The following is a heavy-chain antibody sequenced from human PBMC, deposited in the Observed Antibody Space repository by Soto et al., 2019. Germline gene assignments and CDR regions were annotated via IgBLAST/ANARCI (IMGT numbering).Heavy chain of an antibody. Sequence: GGSLRLSCQGSGYTFSPFWIHWVRQAPGKGLVWVSHINSDGTTKLYADSVKGRFSISRDNAKNTLYLQMNSVKADDTAVYLCVRDRGYPDSFDVWGRGTVVTVSS. J-gene: IGHJ3*01. CDR1: GYTFSPFW. D-gene: IGHD3-10*01. V-gene: IGHV3-74*01. CDR2: INSDGTTK. CDR3: VRDRGYPDSFDV.